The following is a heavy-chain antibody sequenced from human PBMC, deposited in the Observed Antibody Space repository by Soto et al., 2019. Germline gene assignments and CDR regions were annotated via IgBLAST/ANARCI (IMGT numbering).Heavy chain of an antibody. CDR2: INTINGNT. V-gene: IGHV1-3*04. D-gene: IGHD6-13*01. CDR1: GYSFITYA. CDR3: ARRGSSSVDY. Sequence: QVQLVQSGAEVRKPGASVKVSCKASGYSFITYAMHWLRQAPGQRLEWMGWINTINGNTEYSQRFQGRITITRDTSATTTYMDLGSLPSEDTAVYFCARRGSSSVDYWGQGTLVTVSS. J-gene: IGHJ4*02.